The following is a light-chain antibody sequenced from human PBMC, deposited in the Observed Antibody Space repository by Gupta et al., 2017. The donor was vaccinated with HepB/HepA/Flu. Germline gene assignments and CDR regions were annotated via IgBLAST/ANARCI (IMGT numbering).Light chain of an antibody. CDR1: SPNLGSNT. V-gene: IGLV1-44*01. J-gene: IGLJ2*01. CDR2: SND. CDR3: AAWDDSLNGSVV. Sequence: QSVLTQPPSASGTPGHRVTISCSGISPNLGSNTVNWYQQLPGTAPNLLIYSNDQRPSGVPDRFSGSKSGTSASLAISGLQSEDEADYYCAAWDDSLNGSVVFGGGTKLTVL.